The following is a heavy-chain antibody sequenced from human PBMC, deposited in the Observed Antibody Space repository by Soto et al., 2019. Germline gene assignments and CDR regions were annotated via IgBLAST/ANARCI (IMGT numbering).Heavy chain of an antibody. CDR2: ISAYNGNT. CDR3: GRAGGYSEDY. CDR1: GYTFTSYG. J-gene: IGHJ4*02. D-gene: IGHD5-12*01. Sequence: QVQLVQSGAEVKKPGASVKVSCKASGYTFTSYGISWVRQAPGQGLEWMGWISAYNGNTNYAQKLQGRVTMTTDTSTTTAYVELSRRRADAAVVYCAGRAGGYSEDYWGQGTLVTVSS. V-gene: IGHV1-18*01.